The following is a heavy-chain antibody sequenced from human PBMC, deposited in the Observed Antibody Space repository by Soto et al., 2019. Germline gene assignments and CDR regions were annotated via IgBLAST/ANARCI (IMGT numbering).Heavy chain of an antibody. CDR3: VRAFPVAKGGFDP. CDR1: GFTVSNTY. Sequence: EVQLVETGGGLIQPGGSLRLSCADSGFTVSNTYMTWVRQPPGKGLECVSVIYTAGGTNYADSVKGRFIISRDNSKNTLYLQMNSLRAEDTAVYYCVRAFPVAKGGFDPWGQGTLVTVSS. CDR2: IYTAGGT. V-gene: IGHV3-53*02. J-gene: IGHJ5*02.